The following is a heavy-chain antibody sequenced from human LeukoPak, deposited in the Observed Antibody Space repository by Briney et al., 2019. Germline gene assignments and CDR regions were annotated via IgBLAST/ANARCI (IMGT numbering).Heavy chain of an antibody. J-gene: IGHJ4*02. CDR2: MSYSGST. D-gene: IGHD6-19*01. Sequence: PSETLSLTCTVSGGSISRSSYYWGWIRQPPGKGLEWIGSMSYSGSTNYNPSLKSRVTIPVDTSNNQFSLKLSSVTAADTAVYYCAKRGYNSGWSFDYWGQGTLVTVSS. CDR3: AKRGYNSGWSFDY. CDR1: GGSISRSSYY. V-gene: IGHV4-39*01.